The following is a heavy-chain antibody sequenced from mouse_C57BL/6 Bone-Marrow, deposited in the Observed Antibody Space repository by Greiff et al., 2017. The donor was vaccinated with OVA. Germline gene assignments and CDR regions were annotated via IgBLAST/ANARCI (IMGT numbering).Heavy chain of an antibody. J-gene: IGHJ3*01. CDR3: ARAYYSNPWFAY. Sequence: VQLQESGAELVRPGTSVTVSCKASGYAFTNYLIEWVKQRPGQGLEWIGVINPGSGGTNYNEKFKGKATLPADKSSSTAYMQLSSLTSEDSAVYFCARAYYSNPWFAYWGQGTLVTVSA. CDR2: INPGSGGT. CDR1: GYAFTNYL. D-gene: IGHD2-5*01. V-gene: IGHV1-54*01.